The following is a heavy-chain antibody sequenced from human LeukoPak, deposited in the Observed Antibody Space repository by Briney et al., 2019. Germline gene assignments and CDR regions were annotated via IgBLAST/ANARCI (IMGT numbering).Heavy chain of an antibody. D-gene: IGHD2-2*01. CDR1: GFSLSDYG. CDR3: TRGLYQLLGPNDY. Sequence: GGSLRLSCSASGFSLSDYGMSWVRQAPGKGLEWVSYITMNSVRFYADSVKGRFTISRDNDKNSVYLQMNSLRDEDTAVYYCTRGLYQLLGPNDYWGQGSLVTVSS. CDR2: ITMNSVR. J-gene: IGHJ4*02. V-gene: IGHV3-48*02.